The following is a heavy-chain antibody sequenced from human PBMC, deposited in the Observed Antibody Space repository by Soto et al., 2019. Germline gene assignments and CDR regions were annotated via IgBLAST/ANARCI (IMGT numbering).Heavy chain of an antibody. J-gene: IGHJ4*02. CDR2: ISYDGSNK. CDR3: ARATFDY. CDR1: GFTFSSYA. Sequence: QVQLVESGGGVVQPGRSLRLSCAASGFTFSSYAMHWVRQAPGKGLEWVAVISYDGSNKYYADSVKGRFTISRDNSKNTLYLQMNSLRAEDTAVYYCARATFDYWGQGTLVTVSS. V-gene: IGHV3-30-3*01.